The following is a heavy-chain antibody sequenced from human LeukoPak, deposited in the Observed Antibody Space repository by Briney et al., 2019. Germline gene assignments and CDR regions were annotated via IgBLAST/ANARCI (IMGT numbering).Heavy chain of an antibody. CDR3: ARELRWAFDY. Sequence: SETLSLTCAVYGGSFSGYYWSWIRQPPGKGLEWIGEINHSGSTNYNPYLKSRVTISVDTSKNQFSLKLSSVTAADTAVYYCARELRWAFDYWGQGTLVTVSS. CDR1: GGSFSGYY. V-gene: IGHV4-34*01. CDR2: INHSGST. D-gene: IGHD4-23*01. J-gene: IGHJ4*02.